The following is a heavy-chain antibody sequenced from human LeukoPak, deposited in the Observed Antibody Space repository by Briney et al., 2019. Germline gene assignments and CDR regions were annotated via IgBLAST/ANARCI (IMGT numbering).Heavy chain of an antibody. Sequence: GGSLRLSCAASGFTFSSYAMSWVRQAPGKGLEWVSYISSSGSTIYYADSVKGRFTISRDNAKNSLYLQMNSLRAEDTAVYYCARDAVDYGDTDAFDIWGQGTMVTVSS. V-gene: IGHV3-48*04. CDR1: GFTFSSYA. D-gene: IGHD4-17*01. CDR2: ISSSGSTI. CDR3: ARDAVDYGDTDAFDI. J-gene: IGHJ3*02.